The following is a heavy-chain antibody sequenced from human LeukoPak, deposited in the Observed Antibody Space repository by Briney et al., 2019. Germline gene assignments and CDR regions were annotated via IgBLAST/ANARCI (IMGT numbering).Heavy chain of an antibody. CDR1: GFTFSSYW. J-gene: IGHJ4*02. CDR2: INSYGSTT. CDR3: ARDPRYSRPYYFDY. V-gene: IGHV3-74*01. Sequence: GGSLRLSCAASGFTFSSYWMHWVRQAPGKGLVWVSRINSYGSTTTYANSVKGRFTISRDNAKNTLYLQMNSLRAEDTAVYYCARDPRYSRPYYFDYWGQGTLVTVSS. D-gene: IGHD6-13*01.